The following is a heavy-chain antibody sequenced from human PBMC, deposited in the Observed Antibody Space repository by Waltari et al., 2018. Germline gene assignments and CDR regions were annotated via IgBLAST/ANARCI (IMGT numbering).Heavy chain of an antibody. Sequence: EVQLLESGGGLVQPGGSLRLSCAASGFTFISYAMTWVRQAPGKGLEWVSSISGPALTTFYADSVKGRVSVSRDNSKNTLYLQINGLRADDTAVYYCAKAGGIAAAEFQFDFWGRGTLVTVSS. CDR1: GFTFISYA. D-gene: IGHD6-13*01. CDR2: ISGPALTT. J-gene: IGHJ4*02. V-gene: IGHV3-23*01. CDR3: AKAGGIAAAEFQFDF.